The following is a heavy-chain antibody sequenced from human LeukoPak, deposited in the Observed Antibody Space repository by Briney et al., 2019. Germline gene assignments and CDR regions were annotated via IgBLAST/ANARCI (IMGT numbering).Heavy chain of an antibody. V-gene: IGHV1-18*01. CDR3: ARDRSSSDY. J-gene: IGHJ4*02. D-gene: IGHD6-13*01. Sequence: AGVKVSFKCSGYTFTCYGISWVRQAPGQGREWMGGISAYNGNTNYAQKLQGRVTMTTDTSTSTAYMELRSLRSDDTAVYYCARDRSSSDYWGQGTLVTVSS. CDR1: GYTFTCYG. CDR2: ISAYNGNT.